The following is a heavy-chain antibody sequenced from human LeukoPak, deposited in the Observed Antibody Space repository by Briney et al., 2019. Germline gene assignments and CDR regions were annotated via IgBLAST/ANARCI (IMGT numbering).Heavy chain of an antibody. J-gene: IGHJ6*02. Sequence: SVNVSCKASGYTFTSYGISWVRQAPGQGLEWMGGIIPIFGTANYAQKFQGRVTITADESTSTAYMELSSLRSEDTAVYYCARDLPSYDFWSGLPPYGMDVWGQGTTVTVSS. D-gene: IGHD3-3*01. V-gene: IGHV1-69*13. CDR1: GYTFTSYG. CDR3: ARDLPSYDFWSGLPPYGMDV. CDR2: IIPIFGTA.